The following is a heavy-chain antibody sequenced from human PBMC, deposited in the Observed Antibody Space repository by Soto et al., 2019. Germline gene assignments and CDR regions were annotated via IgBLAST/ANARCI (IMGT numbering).Heavy chain of an antibody. CDR1: GGSISRNNYF. CDR3: ARTFTTTWQPNWFDP. D-gene: IGHD2-2*01. J-gene: IGHJ5*02. CDR2: IYYGGST. Sequence: QLQLQESGPGLVKPSETLSLTCTVSGGSISRNNYFWGWIRQPPGKGLEWIGSIYYGGSTYYNPSLKRRVTISVDTSNIHFPRKLTSVTAAATALYYYARTFTTTWQPNWFDPWGQGTLVTVSS. V-gene: IGHV4-39*01.